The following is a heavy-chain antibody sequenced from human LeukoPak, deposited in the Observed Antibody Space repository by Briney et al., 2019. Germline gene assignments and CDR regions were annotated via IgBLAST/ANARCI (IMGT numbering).Heavy chain of an antibody. CDR3: ARGATMIVVVITGHKSEGDAFDI. CDR2: FIPIFGTA. V-gene: IGHV1-69*01. CDR1: GGTFSSYA. Sequence: GSSVKVSCKASGGTFSSYAISWVRQAPGQGLEWMGGFIPIFGTANYAQKFQGRVTITADESTSTAYMELSSLRSEDTAVYYCARGATMIVVVITGHKSEGDAFDIWGQGTMVTVSS. D-gene: IGHD3-22*01. J-gene: IGHJ3*02.